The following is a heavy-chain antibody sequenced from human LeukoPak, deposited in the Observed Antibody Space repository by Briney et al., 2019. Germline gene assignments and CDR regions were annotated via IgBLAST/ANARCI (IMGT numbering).Heavy chain of an antibody. Sequence: ASVKVSCKVSGYTLTELSMHWVRQAPGKGLEWMGGFDPEDGETIYAQKFQGRVTMTEDTSTDTAYMELSSLRSEDTAVYYCATSGRYGAFWYFDLWGCGTLVTVSS. CDR3: ATSGRYGAFWYFDL. J-gene: IGHJ2*01. V-gene: IGHV1-24*01. CDR2: FDPEDGET. CDR1: GYTLTELS. D-gene: IGHD4-17*01.